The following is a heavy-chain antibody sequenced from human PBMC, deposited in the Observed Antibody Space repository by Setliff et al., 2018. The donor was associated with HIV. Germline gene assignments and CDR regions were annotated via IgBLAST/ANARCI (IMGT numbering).Heavy chain of an antibody. CDR1: GYSFTSYG. J-gene: IGHJ3*01. V-gene: IGHV1-18*01. CDR3: ARGVPADGYAFDV. Sequence: KVSCKASGYSFTSYGFTWVRQAPGQGLEWMGWISAHNGHTEYAQKFQDRVTMSTDTSTTTAFMELRSLISDDTAVYYCARGVPADGYAFDVWGQGTLVTVSS. CDR2: ISAHNGHT. D-gene: IGHD6-13*01.